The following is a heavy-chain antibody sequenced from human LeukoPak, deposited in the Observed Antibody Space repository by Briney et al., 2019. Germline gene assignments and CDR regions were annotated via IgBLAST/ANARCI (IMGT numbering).Heavy chain of an antibody. CDR2: IYTSGST. J-gene: IGHJ6*03. V-gene: IGHV4-61*02. CDR1: GGSISSGSYY. Sequence: SQTLSLTCTVSGGSISSGSYYWSWIRQPAGKGLEWIGRIYTSGSTNYNPSLKSRVTISVDTSKNQFSLKLSSVTAADTAVYYCARDGSNLWFGELLYDYYMDVWGKGTTVTISS. CDR3: ARDGSNLWFGELLYDYYMDV. D-gene: IGHD3-10*01.